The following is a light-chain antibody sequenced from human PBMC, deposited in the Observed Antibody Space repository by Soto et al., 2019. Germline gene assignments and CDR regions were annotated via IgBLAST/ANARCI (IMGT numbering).Light chain of an antibody. J-gene: IGLJ3*02. CDR3: SSYTSSSIWV. Sequence: QSVLTQPASVSGSPGQSITISCTGTSSDVGAYNYVSWYQQHPGKAPKLIIFEVSNRPSGISSRFSGSKSGNTASLSISGLQAEDEADYHCSSYTSSSIWVFGGGTQLTVL. CDR1: SSDVGAYNY. CDR2: EVS. V-gene: IGLV2-14*01.